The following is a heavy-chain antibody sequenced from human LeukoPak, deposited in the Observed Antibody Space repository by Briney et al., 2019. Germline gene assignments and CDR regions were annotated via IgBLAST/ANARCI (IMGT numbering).Heavy chain of an antibody. CDR2: IYFSGNT. V-gene: IGHV4-59*01. CDR1: AGSISSYY. Sequence: SETLSLTCTVSAGSISSYYWSWIRQPPGKGLEWIGSIYFSGNTNYNPSLKSRVTISADTSKNQFSLKLRSVTAADTAVYYCARVTGYNWNYDEYYFDYWGQGTLVTVSS. J-gene: IGHJ4*02. D-gene: IGHD1-7*01. CDR3: ARVTGYNWNYDEYYFDY.